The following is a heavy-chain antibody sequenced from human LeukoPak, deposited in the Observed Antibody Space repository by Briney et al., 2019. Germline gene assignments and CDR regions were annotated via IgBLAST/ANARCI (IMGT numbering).Heavy chain of an antibody. CDR3: ARDACGGSCYSAAFDI. V-gene: IGHV1-18*01. J-gene: IGHJ3*02. Sequence: ASVKVSCKASGYTFTSYGISWVRQAPGQGLEWMGWISAYNGNTNYAQKLQGRVTMTTDTSTSTAYMELRSLRSGDTAVYYCARDACGGSCYSAAFDIWGQGTMVTVSS. CDR2: ISAYNGNT. CDR1: GYTFTSYG. D-gene: IGHD2-15*01.